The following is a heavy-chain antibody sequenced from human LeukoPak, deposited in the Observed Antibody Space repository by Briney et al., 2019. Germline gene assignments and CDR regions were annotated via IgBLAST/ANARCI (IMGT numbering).Heavy chain of an antibody. CDR1: GFTFSSYD. CDR3: ARAAYYGSGSYVSYYFDY. D-gene: IGHD3-10*01. CDR2: IGTAGDP. V-gene: IGHV3-13*05. Sequence: GGSLRLSCAASGFTFSSYDMHWVRQATGKGLEWVSAIGTAGDPYYPGSVKARFTISRENAKNSLYLQMNSLRAGDTAVYYCARAAYYGSGSYVSYYFDYWGQGTLVTVSS. J-gene: IGHJ4*02.